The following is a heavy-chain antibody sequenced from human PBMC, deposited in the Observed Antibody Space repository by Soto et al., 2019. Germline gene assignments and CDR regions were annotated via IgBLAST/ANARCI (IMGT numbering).Heavy chain of an antibody. CDR1: GFTFSIYA. CDR2: ISGSGATTT. V-gene: IGHV3-23*01. D-gene: IGHD6-19*01. CDR3: AKPLSGWYTFDY. Sequence: GGSLRLSCAASGFTFSIYAMSWVRQAPGKGLEWVSGISGSGATTTYYADSVKGRFTISRDNSETTLYLQMNSLRAEDTAVYYCAKPLSGWYTFDYWGQGTLVTVSS. J-gene: IGHJ4*02.